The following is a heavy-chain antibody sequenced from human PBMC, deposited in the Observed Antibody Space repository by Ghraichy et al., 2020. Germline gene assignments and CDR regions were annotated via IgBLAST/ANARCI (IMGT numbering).Heavy chain of an antibody. CDR3: ARGDQALIDY. CDR2: VSYDGSNK. Sequence: GGSLRLSCAASGFIFSNNAIHWVRQAPGKGLEWVAFVSYDGSNKYYADSVKGRFSISRDNSKKTVYLQMNSLRVEDTAVYYCARGDQALIDYWGQGTLVTVSS. D-gene: IGHD3-16*01. J-gene: IGHJ4*02. V-gene: IGHV3-30-3*01. CDR1: GFIFSNNA.